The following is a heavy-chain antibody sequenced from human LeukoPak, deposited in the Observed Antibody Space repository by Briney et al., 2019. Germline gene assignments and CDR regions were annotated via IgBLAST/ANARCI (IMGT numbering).Heavy chain of an antibody. CDR2: INPNSGGT. V-gene: IGHV1-2*02. D-gene: IGHD3-3*01. J-gene: IGHJ4*02. Sequence: ASVKVSCKASGYTFTGYYMHWVRQAPGQGLEWMGWINPNSGGTNYAQKFQGRVTMTRDTSISTAYMELSRLRSDDTAVYYCARGTNPYYDFWSGYPSALVYWGQGTLVTVSS. CDR3: ARGTNPYYDFWSGYPSALVY. CDR1: GYTFTGYY.